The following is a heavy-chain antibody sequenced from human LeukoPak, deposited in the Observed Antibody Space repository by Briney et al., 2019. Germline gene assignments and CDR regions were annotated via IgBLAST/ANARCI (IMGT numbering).Heavy chain of an antibody. V-gene: IGHV4-59*01. J-gene: IGHJ3*02. D-gene: IGHD2-15*01. CDR3: ARGVALLGDAFDI. CDR2: ISYSGNT. Sequence: SETLSLTCTVSGASISSYYWSWIRQPPGKGLEWIGYISYSGNTNYKPSLRGRVTISVDTSKNQFSLKMTSVTAADTAVYYCARGVALLGDAFDIWGQGTMVTVSS. CDR1: GASISSYY.